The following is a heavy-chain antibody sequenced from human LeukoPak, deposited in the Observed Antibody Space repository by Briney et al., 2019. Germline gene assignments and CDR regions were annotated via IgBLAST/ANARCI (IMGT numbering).Heavy chain of an antibody. Sequence: PSETLSLTCTVSGGSISSYYWSWIRQPPGKGLGWIGYIYYSGSTNYNPSLKSRVTISVDTSKNQFSLKLSSVTAADTAVYYCARWHFWSGYFDYWGQGTLVTVSS. CDR3: ARWHFWSGYFDY. CDR2: IYYSGST. CDR1: GGSISSYY. J-gene: IGHJ4*02. V-gene: IGHV4-59*01. D-gene: IGHD3-3*02.